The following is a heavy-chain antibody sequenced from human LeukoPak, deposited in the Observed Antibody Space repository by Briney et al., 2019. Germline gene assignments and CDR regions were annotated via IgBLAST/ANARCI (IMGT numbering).Heavy chain of an antibody. CDR3: ATVPYCGGDCYSRDNWFDP. D-gene: IGHD2-21*02. Sequence: PGGSLRLSCAASGFTFSAYEMNWVRQAPGKGLEWVSYIGSSGSTVYYADSVKGRFTISRDNSKNTLYLQMNSLRSEDTAVYYCATVPYCGGDCYSRDNWFDPWGQGTLVTVSS. J-gene: IGHJ5*02. V-gene: IGHV3-48*03. CDR2: IGSSGSTV. CDR1: GFTFSAYE.